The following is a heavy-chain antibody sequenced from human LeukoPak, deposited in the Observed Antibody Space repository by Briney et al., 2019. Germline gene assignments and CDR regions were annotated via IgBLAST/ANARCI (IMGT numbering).Heavy chain of an antibody. CDR3: ARVFHRVYFDL. CDR1: GYTFTDYS. V-gene: IGHV1-2*02. CDR2: INSNSGGT. Sequence: GASVKVSCKASGYTFTDYSLHWVRQAPGQGLEWMGWINSNSGGTNYAQKFQGRVTMTRDTSISTAYMELSGLRSDDTAVYYCARVFHRVYFDLWGRGTLVTVSS. J-gene: IGHJ2*01.